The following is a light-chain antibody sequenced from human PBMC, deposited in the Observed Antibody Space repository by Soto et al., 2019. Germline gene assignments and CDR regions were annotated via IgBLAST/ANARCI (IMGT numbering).Light chain of an antibody. J-gene: IGKJ1*01. V-gene: IGKV1-5*03. CDR3: QQYYSFPRT. CDR1: QTISSW. CDR2: KAS. Sequence: DIQMPQSPSTLSGSVGDRVTITCRASQTISSWLAWYQQKPGKAPKLLIYKASTLKSGVPSRFSGSGSGTDFTLTISCLQSEDFATYYCQQYYSFPRTFGQGTKVDIK.